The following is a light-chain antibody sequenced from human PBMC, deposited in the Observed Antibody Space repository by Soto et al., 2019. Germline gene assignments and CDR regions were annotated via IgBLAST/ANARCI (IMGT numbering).Light chain of an antibody. J-gene: IGLJ2*01. V-gene: IGLV2-14*01. Sequence: QSALTQPASVSGSPGQSITISCSGTSSDVGGYNYVSWYQHHPGKAPKLMTYEVSSRPSGVSNRISGSKSGNTASMTISGLQAEDEADYYCSSYTSSSTLVFGRGTKLTVL. CDR3: SSYTSSSTLV. CDR2: EVS. CDR1: SSDVGGYNY.